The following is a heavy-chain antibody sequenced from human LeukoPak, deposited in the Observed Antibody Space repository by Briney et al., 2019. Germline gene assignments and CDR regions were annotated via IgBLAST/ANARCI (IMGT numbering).Heavy chain of an antibody. D-gene: IGHD2-8*02. V-gene: IGHV1-69*06. CDR1: GGTFSSYA. CDR2: IIPIFGTA. CDR3: ARDLLLDWFDP. Sequence: AASVKVSCKASGGTFSSYAISWVRQAPGQGLEWMGGIIPIFGTANYAQKFQGRVTITADKSTSTAYMELSSLRSEDTAVYYCARDLLLDWFDPWGQGTLVTVSS. J-gene: IGHJ5*02.